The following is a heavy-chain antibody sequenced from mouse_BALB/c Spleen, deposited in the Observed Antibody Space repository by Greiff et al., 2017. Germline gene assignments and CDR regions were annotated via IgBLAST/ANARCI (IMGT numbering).Heavy chain of an antibody. CDR3: ANWYFEV. J-gene: IGHJ1*01. Sequence: VMLVESGAELAKPGASVKMSCKASGYTFTSYWMHWVKQRPGQGLEWIGYINPSTGYTEYNQKFKDKATLTADKSSSTAYMQLSSLTSEDSAVYYCANWYFEVWGAGTTVTVAS. CDR1: GYTFTSYW. V-gene: IGHV1-7*01. CDR2: INPSTGYT.